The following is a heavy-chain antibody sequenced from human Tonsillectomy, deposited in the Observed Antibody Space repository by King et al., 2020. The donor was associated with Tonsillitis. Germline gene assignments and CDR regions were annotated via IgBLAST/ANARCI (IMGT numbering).Heavy chain of an antibody. CDR1: GGTFSSYV. Sequence: VQLVESGAEVKKPGSSVKVSCKASGGTFSSYVISWVRQAPGQGLEWMGRVIPILGIVNYAQKFQGRVTITADKSTSTAYMALSSLRSVDTAVYHCVSLAPEDNCPDGVCYDRHYYHYYGMDVWGQGTTVTVSS. J-gene: IGHJ6*02. D-gene: IGHD2-8*01. CDR3: VSLAPEDNCPDGVCYDRHYYHYYGMDV. CDR2: VIPILGIV. V-gene: IGHV1-69*09.